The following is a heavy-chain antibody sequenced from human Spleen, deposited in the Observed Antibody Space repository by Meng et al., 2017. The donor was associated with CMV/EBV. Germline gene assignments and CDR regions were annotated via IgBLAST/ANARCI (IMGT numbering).Heavy chain of an antibody. D-gene: IGHD6-6*01. Sequence: SETLSLTCTVSGGSISTYYWNWIRQSPGKGLEWIGYIYQTGSTHYNHSLSSRVTMSVDTSNNRFSLKVTSVTAADTAVYYCVRARPLTFRPYYNAMDVWGQGTTVTVSS. CDR2: IYQTGST. CDR1: GGSISTYY. V-gene: IGHV4-59*01. J-gene: IGHJ6*02. CDR3: VRARPLTFRPYYNAMDV.